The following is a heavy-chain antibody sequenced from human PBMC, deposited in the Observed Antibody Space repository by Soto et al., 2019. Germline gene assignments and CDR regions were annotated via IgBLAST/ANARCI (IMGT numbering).Heavy chain of an antibody. CDR1: GGSIGTGGC. CDR3: ARDHDDCSGGSCYNWFDP. CDR2: IYDSVTT. Sequence: SETLSLTCTVSGGSIGTGGCWSWIRQNPAKGLEWIGFIYDSVTTYYNPSLKSRVTISEDTSKNQFSLKLSSVTAADTAVYYCARDHDDCSGGSCYNWFDPWGQGTLVTVSS. V-gene: IGHV4-31*03. J-gene: IGHJ5*02. D-gene: IGHD2-15*01.